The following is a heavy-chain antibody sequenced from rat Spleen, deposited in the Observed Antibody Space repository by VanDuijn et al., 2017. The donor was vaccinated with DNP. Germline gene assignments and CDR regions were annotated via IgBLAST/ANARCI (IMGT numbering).Heavy chain of an antibody. CDR3: ARHID. V-gene: IGHV5-22*01. Sequence: EVQLVESGGGLVQPGRSLKLSCAASGFTFSDYYMAWVRQAPKKGLEWVASISYDSSITYYGDSVKGRFTISRDNARSTLYLQMNSLRSEDTATYYCARHIDWGQGVMVTVSS. J-gene: IGHJ2*01. CDR1: GFTFSDYY. CDR2: ISYDSSIT.